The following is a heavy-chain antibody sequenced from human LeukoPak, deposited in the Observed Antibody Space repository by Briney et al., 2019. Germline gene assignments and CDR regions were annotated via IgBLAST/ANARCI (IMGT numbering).Heavy chain of an antibody. D-gene: IGHD2-15*01. J-gene: IGHJ6*02. Sequence: PGGSLRLSCAASGFTFSSYSMNWVRQAPGKGLEWVSSISSSSSYIYHADSVKGRFTISRDNAKNSLYLQMNSLRAEDTAVYYCARDQGCSGGSCYFWYYYYGMDVWGQGTTVTVSS. CDR2: ISSSSSYI. CDR3: ARDQGCSGGSCYFWYYYYGMDV. V-gene: IGHV3-21*01. CDR1: GFTFSSYS.